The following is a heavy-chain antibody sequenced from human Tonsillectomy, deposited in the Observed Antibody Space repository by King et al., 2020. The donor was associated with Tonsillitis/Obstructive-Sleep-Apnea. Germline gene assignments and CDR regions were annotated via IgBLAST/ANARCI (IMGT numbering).Heavy chain of an antibody. D-gene: IGHD6-19*01. CDR2: IRSKAYGGTT. Sequence: DVQLVESGGGLAQPGRSLRLSCTASGFTFGDYGLSWVRLAPGKGLEWVGLIRSKAYGGTTEYAASVKGRFTISRDDSKSIAYLQMNSLKTEDTAVYYCTRGPYSSAYWGQGTLVTVSS. CDR1: GFTFGDYG. CDR3: TRGPYSSAY. J-gene: IGHJ4*02. V-gene: IGHV3-49*04.